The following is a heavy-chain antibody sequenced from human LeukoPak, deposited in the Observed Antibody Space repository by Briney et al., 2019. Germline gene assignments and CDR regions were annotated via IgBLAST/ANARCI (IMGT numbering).Heavy chain of an antibody. CDR1: GGSIRSSYYY. CDR3: ARRLTQYDCFDP. V-gene: IGHV4-39*01. J-gene: IGHJ5*02. CDR2: IYDSGST. D-gene: IGHD2-2*01. Sequence: SETLSLTCTVSGGSIRSSYYYWGWIRQPPGTGLEWIGSIYDSGSTYYNPSLKSRVTISVDTSKNQFSLKLNSVTAADTAVYYCARRLTQYDCFDPWGQGILVTVSS.